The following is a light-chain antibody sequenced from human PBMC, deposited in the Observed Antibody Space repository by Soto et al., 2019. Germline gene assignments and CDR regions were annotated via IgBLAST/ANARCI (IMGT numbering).Light chain of an antibody. CDR3: SSYAGSNNFV. J-gene: IGLJ1*01. CDR1: SSDVGGYNY. Sequence: QSVLTQPPSASGSPGQSVTISCTGTSSDVGGYNYVSWYQQHPGKHPKLMIFEVSKRPSGVPDRFSGSKSGNTASLPVSGLQAEDEADYYCSSYAGSNNFVFGTGTKVTVL. CDR2: EVS. V-gene: IGLV2-8*01.